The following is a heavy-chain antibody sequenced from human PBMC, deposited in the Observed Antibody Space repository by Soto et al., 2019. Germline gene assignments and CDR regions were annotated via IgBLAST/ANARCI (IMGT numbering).Heavy chain of an antibody. J-gene: IGHJ2*01. CDR3: ARGGSLYWYFDL. CDR2: INAGNGNT. V-gene: IGHV1-3*01. D-gene: IGHD1-26*01. Sequence: QVQLVQSGAEVKKPGASVKVSCKASGYTFTSYTMHWVRQAPGQRLEWMGWINAGNGNTKYSQKFQGRVTITRDTSASTDYMELRSLRSEDTAVYYCARGGSLYWYFDLWGRGTLVTVSS. CDR1: GYTFTSYT.